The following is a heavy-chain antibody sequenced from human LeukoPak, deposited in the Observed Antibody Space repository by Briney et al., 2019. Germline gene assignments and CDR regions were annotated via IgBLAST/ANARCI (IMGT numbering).Heavy chain of an antibody. CDR3: AGDAIAVAGKRPFDY. CDR2: INHSGST. V-gene: IGHV4-34*01. Sequence: SETLSLTCAVYGGSFSGYYWSWIRQPPGKGLEWIGEINHSGSTNYNPSLKSRVTISVDTSKNQFSLKLSSVTAADTAVYYCAGDAIAVAGKRPFDYWGQGTLVTVSS. CDR1: GGSFSGYY. J-gene: IGHJ4*02. D-gene: IGHD6-19*01.